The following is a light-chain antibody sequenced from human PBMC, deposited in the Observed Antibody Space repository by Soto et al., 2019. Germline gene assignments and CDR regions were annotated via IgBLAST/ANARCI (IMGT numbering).Light chain of an antibody. V-gene: IGLV1-44*01. J-gene: IGLJ2*01. CDR1: SSNIGSNT. CDR3: AAWYDSLNGVV. CDR2: SNN. Sequence: QDVVTQPPSASGTPGQRVTISCSGSSSNIGSNTVNWYQQLPGTAPKLLIYSNNQRPSGVPDRFSGSKSGTSASLAISGLQSEDEADYYCAAWYDSLNGVVFGGGTKVTVL.